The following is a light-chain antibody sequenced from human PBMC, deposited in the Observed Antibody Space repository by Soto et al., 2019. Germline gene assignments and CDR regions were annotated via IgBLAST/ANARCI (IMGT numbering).Light chain of an antibody. Sequence: ALRMTQSPSSFSASTGDRVTITCRASQGISSYLAWYQQKPGKAPKLLIYAASTLQSGVPSRFSGSGSGTDFTLTISCLQSEDFATYYCQQYYSYPRYTFGQGTKLEIK. J-gene: IGKJ2*01. CDR3: QQYYSYPRYT. CDR1: QGISSY. V-gene: IGKV1-8*01. CDR2: AAS.